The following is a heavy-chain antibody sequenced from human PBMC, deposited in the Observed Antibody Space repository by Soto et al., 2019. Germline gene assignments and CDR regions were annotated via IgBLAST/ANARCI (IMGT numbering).Heavy chain of an antibody. CDR2: MSNDGSNK. CDR3: ARDRLENTGYDGMDV. Sequence: GGSLRLSCVASGFTFSGYGMHWVRQAPGKGLEWVAVMSNDGSNKYYADSVKGRFTISRDNSKNTLYLQMNSLRAEDTAVYYCARDRLENTGYDGMDVWGQGTTVTVSS. V-gene: IGHV3-30*03. CDR1: GFTFSGYG. D-gene: IGHD5-12*01. J-gene: IGHJ6*02.